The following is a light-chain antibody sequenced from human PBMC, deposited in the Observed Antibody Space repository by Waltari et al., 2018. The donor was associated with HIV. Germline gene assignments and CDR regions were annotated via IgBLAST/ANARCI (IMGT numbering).Light chain of an antibody. CDR2: GAS. CDR3: QQYGRSPFT. CDR1: QSVSSGY. Sequence: EIVLTQSPGTLSLSPGERATLSCRASQSVSSGYLAWYQQKPGQAPRLLISGASSRAPGIPDRFSGSGSGTDFTLTISRLEPEDFAVYYCQQYGRSPFTFGPGTKVEIK. J-gene: IGKJ3*01. V-gene: IGKV3-20*01.